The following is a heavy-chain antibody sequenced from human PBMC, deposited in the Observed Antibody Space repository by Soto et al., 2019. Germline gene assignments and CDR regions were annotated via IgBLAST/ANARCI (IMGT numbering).Heavy chain of an antibody. CDR2: INHSGST. CDR3: ASGDTMTIDP. CDR1: GGSFSGYY. J-gene: IGHJ5*02. Sequence: QVQLQQWGAGLLKPSETLSLTCAVYGGSFSGYYWIWIRQPPGKGLEWIGEINHSGSTNYNPSLKSRVTISVDTSKNQFSLKLSSVTAADTAVYYCASGDTMTIDPWGQGTLVTVSS. D-gene: IGHD5-18*01. V-gene: IGHV4-34*01.